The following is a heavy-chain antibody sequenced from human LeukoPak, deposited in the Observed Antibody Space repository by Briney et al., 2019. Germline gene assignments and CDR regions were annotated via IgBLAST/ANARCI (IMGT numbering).Heavy chain of an antibody. J-gene: IGHJ5*02. CDR3: TTHSGNDLRS. CDR1: GLTFTSAW. D-gene: IGHD5-12*01. CDR2: IKSKSVGETT. V-gene: IGHV3-15*01. Sequence: GGSLRLSCATSGLTFTSAWLTWVRQAPGKGLGWVGRIKSKSVGETTDYAAPVKGRFTISRDDSENTLYLQMNSLKTEDTAVYYCTTHSGNDLRSWGQGTLVTVSS.